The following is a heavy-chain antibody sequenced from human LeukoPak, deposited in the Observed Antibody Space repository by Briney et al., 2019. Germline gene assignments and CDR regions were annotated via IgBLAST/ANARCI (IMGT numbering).Heavy chain of an antibody. V-gene: IGHV4-59*08. Sequence: SETLSLTCTVSGGSISSYYWSWIRQPPGKGLEWIGYIYYSGSTNYNPSLKSRVTISVDTSKNQFSLKLSSVTAADTAAYYCARHEMATIGLDYWGQGTLVTVSS. J-gene: IGHJ4*02. CDR3: ARHEMATIGLDY. CDR2: IYYSGST. CDR1: GGSISSYY. D-gene: IGHD5-12*01.